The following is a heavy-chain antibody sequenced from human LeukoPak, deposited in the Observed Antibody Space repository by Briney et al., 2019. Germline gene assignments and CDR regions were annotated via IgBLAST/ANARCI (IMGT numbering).Heavy chain of an antibody. D-gene: IGHD3-22*01. J-gene: IGHJ4*02. V-gene: IGHV3-43*02. CDR3: AKDTYYYDSSGFDY. Sequence: GGSLRLSCAASGFTFDDYAMHWVRQAPGKGLEWVFFISGDGGSTYYADSVKGRFTISRDNSKNSLYLQMNSLRTEDTALYYCAKDTYYYDSSGFDYWGQGTLVTVSS. CDR1: GFTFDDYA. CDR2: ISGDGGST.